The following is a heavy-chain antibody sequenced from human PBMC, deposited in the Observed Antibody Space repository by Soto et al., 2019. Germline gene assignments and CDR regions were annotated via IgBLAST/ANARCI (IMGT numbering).Heavy chain of an antibody. Sequence: RGESLKISCKGSGYSFTSYWNGWVRQMPGKGLEWMGIIYPGDSDARYSPSFAGQVTISVDKSITTAYLHWSSLEASDSAVYYCARQGDMAATPADAFDIWGQGTLVTVS. CDR3: ARQGDMAATPADAFDI. V-gene: IGHV5-51*01. J-gene: IGHJ3*02. CDR2: IYPGDSDA. D-gene: IGHD6-19*01. CDR1: GYSFTSYW.